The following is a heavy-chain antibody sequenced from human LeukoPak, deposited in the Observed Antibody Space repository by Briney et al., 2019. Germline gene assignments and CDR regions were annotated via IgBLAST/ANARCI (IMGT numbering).Heavy chain of an antibody. Sequence: GGPLRLPCSPSGFPFSNFPMHWVRQAPGRGLEYVSAVSSDGGSTYYADSVRGRFTISRDNSKNTLSLQMGSLRAEDTAVYYCVKAILFGSVSYYADWGQGTLVTVSS. CDR3: VKAILFGSVSYYAD. D-gene: IGHD3-22*01. V-gene: IGHV3-64D*09. CDR2: VSSDGGST. CDR1: GFPFSNFP. J-gene: IGHJ4*02.